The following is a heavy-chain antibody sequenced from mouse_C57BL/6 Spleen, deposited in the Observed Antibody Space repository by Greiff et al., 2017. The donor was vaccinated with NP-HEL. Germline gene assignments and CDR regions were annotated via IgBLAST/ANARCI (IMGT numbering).Heavy chain of an antibody. CDR1: GYTFTTYP. V-gene: IGHV1-47*01. D-gene: IGHD2-3*01. CDR2: FHPYNDDT. CDR3: ARRDDGYYGFAY. J-gene: IGHJ3*01. Sequence: VQLVESGAELVKPGASVKMSCKASGYTFTTYPIEWMKQNHGKSLEWIGNFHPYNDDTKYNEKFKGKATLTVEKSSSTVYLELSRLTSDDSAVYYCARRDDGYYGFAYWGQGTLVTVSA.